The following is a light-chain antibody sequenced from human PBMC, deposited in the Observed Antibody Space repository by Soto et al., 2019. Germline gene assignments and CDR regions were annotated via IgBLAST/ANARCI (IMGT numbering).Light chain of an antibody. CDR2: AAS. CDR3: QQYTDGPIT. J-gene: IGKJ5*01. V-gene: IGKV3-15*01. CDR1: QSINSN. Sequence: EVLITQTPATLSVSQRDKATLSYRASQSINSNLAWYQHQPGQAPRLLIYAASTRATAVPDRFSGSGSGTDFTLTITSLQSDDFAVYFCQQYTDGPITFGQGTRLEIK.